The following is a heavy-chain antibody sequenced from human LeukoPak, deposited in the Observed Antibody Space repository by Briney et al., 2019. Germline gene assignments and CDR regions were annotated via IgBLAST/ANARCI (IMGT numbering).Heavy chain of an antibody. CDR1: GFTFDDYG. D-gene: IGHD6-13*01. CDR2: INWNGGST. Sequence: GGSLRLSCAASGFTFDDYGMSWVRQAPGKGLEWVSGINWNGGSTGYADSVKGRLTISRDNAKDSLYLQMNSLRAEDTALYYCARAVGGSSLGSWGQGTLVTVSS. CDR3: ARAVGGSSLGS. J-gene: IGHJ5*02. V-gene: IGHV3-20*04.